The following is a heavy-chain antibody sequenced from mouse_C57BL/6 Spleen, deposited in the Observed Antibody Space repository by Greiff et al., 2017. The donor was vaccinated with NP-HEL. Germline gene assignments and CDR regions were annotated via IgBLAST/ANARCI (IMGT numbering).Heavy chain of an antibody. J-gene: IGHJ2*01. Sequence: EVKLVESGGGLVKPGGSLKLSCAASGFTFSSYAMSWVRQTPEKRLEWVATISDGGSYTYYPDNVKGRFTISRDNAKNNLYLQMSHLKSEDTAMYYCARYYYGSHFDYWGQGTTLTVSS. CDR2: ISDGGSYT. D-gene: IGHD1-1*01. CDR3: ARYYYGSHFDY. V-gene: IGHV5-4*03. CDR1: GFTFSSYA.